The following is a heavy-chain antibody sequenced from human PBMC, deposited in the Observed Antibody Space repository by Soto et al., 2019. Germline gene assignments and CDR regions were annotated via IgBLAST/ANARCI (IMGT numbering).Heavy chain of an antibody. CDR2: ISGSGGST. CDR3: AKDLVLRYYDSSGYHDY. D-gene: IGHD3-22*01. V-gene: IGHV3-23*01. J-gene: IGHJ4*02. CDR1: GFTFSSYA. Sequence: GSLRLSCAASGFTFSSYAMSWVRQAPGKGLEWVSAISGSGGSTYYADSVKGRFTISRDNSKNTLYLQMNSLRAEDTAVYYCAKDLVLRYYDSSGYHDYWGQGTLVTVS.